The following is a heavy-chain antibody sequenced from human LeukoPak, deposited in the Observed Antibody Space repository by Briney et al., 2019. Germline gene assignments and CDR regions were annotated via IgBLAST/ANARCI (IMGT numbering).Heavy chain of an antibody. CDR3: ARVKPIKYSYGRLFALGGSLFDY. CDR1: GYTFTSYD. V-gene: IGHV1-8*03. J-gene: IGHJ4*02. D-gene: IGHD5-18*01. Sequence: ASVKVSCKASGYTFTSYDINWVRQATGQGLEWMGWMNPNSGNTGYAQKFQGGVTITRNTSISTAYMELSSLRSEDTAVYYCARVKPIKYSYGRLFALGGSLFDYWGQGTLVTVSS. CDR2: MNPNSGNT.